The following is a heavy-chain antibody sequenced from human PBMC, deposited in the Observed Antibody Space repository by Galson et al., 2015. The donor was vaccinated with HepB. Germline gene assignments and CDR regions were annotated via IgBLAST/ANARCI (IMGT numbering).Heavy chain of an antibody. CDR3: ARDLGFGLDY. J-gene: IGHJ4*02. CDR2: IWYDGSIE. Sequence: SLRLSCAASGFTFSSYGMYWVRQAPGKGLEWVAVIWYDGSIEYYSDSVRGRFTVSRDNSGNTLYLQMSRLRAEDTAVYYCARDLGFGLDYWGQGTRVSVSS. D-gene: IGHD3-16*01. CDR1: GFTFSSYG. V-gene: IGHV3-33*01.